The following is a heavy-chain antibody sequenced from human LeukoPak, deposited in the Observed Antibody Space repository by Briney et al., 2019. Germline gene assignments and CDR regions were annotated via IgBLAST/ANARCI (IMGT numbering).Heavy chain of an antibody. J-gene: IGHJ4*02. CDR2: ISYDGSTK. D-gene: IGHD3-10*01. CDR1: GFTFSYYA. Sequence: PGGSLRLSCAASGFTFSYYAMNWVRQTPGKGLEWVTVISYDGSTKHYADSVKGRFTISRDNSKNTLSLQMNSLRVEGTAIYYCARDRGHSFDYWGQGTLVTVSS. CDR3: ARDRGHSFDY. V-gene: IGHV3-30*04.